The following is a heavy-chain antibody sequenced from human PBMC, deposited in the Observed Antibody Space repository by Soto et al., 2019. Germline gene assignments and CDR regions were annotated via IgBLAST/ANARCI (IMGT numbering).Heavy chain of an antibody. CDR3: ARHFSSSWSYYYYMDV. D-gene: IGHD6-13*01. J-gene: IGHJ6*03. CDR2: IYYSGST. Sequence: PSETLSLTCTVSGGSISSSSYYWCWIRQPPGKGLEWIGSIYYSGSTYYNPSLKSRVTISVDTSKNQFSLQLSSVTAADTAVYYCARHFSSSWSYYYYMDVWGKGTTVTVSS. CDR1: GGSISSSSYY. V-gene: IGHV4-39*01.